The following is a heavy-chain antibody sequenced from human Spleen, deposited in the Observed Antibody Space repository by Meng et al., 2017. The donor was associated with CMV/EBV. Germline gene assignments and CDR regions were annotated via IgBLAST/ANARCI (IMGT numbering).Heavy chain of an antibody. Sequence: ASVKVSCKASGYTFIGYYIHWVRQAPGQGLEWMGCINPNSGDTNYARKYQGRVTMTRDTSISTAYMELNRLRSDDTAVYYCASDRDAFDIWGQGTMVTVSS. CDR3: ASDRDAFDI. CDR1: GYTFIGYY. CDR2: INPNSGDT. V-gene: IGHV1-2*02. J-gene: IGHJ3*02.